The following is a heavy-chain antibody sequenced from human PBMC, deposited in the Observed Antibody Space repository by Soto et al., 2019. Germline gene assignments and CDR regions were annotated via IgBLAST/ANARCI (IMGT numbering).Heavy chain of an antibody. V-gene: IGHV5-51*01. CDR2: IYPGDSDT. CDR3: ARQYRSDCSSTSRTSPYYYYGMDV. CDR1: GYSFTSYW. J-gene: IGHJ6*02. D-gene: IGHD2-2*01. Sequence: PGESLKISCKGSGYSFTSYWIGWVRQMPGKGLEWMGIIYPGDSDTRYSPSFQGQVTISADKSISTAYLQWSSLKASDTAMYYCARQYRSDCSSTSRTSPYYYYGMDVWGQGTTVTV.